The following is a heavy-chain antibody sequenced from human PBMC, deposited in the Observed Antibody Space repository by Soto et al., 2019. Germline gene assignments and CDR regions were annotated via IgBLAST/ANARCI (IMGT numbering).Heavy chain of an antibody. CDR2: ISSSSSTI. CDR1: GFTFSSYS. V-gene: IGHV3-48*01. CDR3: ARDWSSGYDH. J-gene: IGHJ4*02. D-gene: IGHD5-12*01. Sequence: EVQLVESGGGLVQPGGSLRLSCAASGFTFSSYSMNWVRQAPGKGLEWLSYISSSSSTIYYADSVKGRFTISRDNAKNSLYLQMNSLRAEDTAVYFCARDWSSGYDHWGQGTLVTVSS.